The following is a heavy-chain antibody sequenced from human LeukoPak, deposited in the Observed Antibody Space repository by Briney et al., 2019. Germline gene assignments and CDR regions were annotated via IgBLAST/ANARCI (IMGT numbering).Heavy chain of an antibody. Sequence: ASVKVSCKASGYTFTSYGISWVRQAPGQGLEWMGWISAYNGNTNYAQKLQGRVTMTTDTSTSTAYMELSRLRSDDTAVYYCARDLPPKIVVVTAMYYFDYWGQGTLVTVSS. CDR1: GYTFTSYG. CDR2: ISAYNGNT. J-gene: IGHJ4*02. CDR3: ARDLPPKIVVVTAMYYFDY. D-gene: IGHD2-21*02. V-gene: IGHV1-18*01.